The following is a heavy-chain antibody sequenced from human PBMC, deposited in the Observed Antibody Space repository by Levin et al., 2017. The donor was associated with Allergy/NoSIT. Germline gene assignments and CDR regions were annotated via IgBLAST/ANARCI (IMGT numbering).Heavy chain of an antibody. Sequence: SETLSLTCTVYGGSFSGYYWSWIRQPPGKGLEWIGKINHSGSTNYNPSLKSRVTISVDTSKNQFSLKLTSVTAADTAVYYCARGSADSPRFDYWGRGTLVTVSS. D-gene: IGHD3-22*01. V-gene: IGHV4-34*01. CDR3: ARGSADSPRFDY. J-gene: IGHJ4*02. CDR1: GGSFSGYY. CDR2: INHSGST.